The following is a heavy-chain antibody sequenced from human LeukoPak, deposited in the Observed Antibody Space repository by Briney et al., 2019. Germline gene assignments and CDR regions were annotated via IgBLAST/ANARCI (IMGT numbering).Heavy chain of an antibody. Sequence: GGSLRLSCAASGFTFSSYSMNWVRQAPGKGLEWVSSISSSSSYIYYADSVKGRFTISRDNAKNSLYLQVNSLRAEDTAVYYCASSVVGASNFDYWGQGTLVTVSS. CDR1: GFTFSSYS. CDR3: ASSVVGASNFDY. J-gene: IGHJ4*02. V-gene: IGHV3-21*01. CDR2: ISSSSSYI. D-gene: IGHD1-26*01.